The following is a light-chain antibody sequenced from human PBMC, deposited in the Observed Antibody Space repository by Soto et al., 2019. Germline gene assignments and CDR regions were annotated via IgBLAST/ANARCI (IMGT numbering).Light chain of an antibody. J-gene: IGLJ3*02. V-gene: IGLV2-14*01. Sequence: QSALTQPASVSGSPGQSITISCTGTASDIGNYNYVSWYQVHPGKAPKLLIYGVSNRPSGVSNRFSGSKSGNAASLTISGLQSEDEADYYCYSYSAYPTLLVFGGGTKLTVL. CDR2: GVS. CDR1: ASDIGNYNY. CDR3: YSYSAYPTLLV.